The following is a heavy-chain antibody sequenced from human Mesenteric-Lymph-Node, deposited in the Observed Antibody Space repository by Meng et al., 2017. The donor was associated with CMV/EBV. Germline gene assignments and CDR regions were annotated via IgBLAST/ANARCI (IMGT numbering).Heavy chain of an antibody. CDR1: GFTVSNNY. D-gene: IGHD4-23*01. Sequence: GGSLRLSCAASGFTVSNNYMSWVRQAPGKGLEWVSRINSDGSSTSYADSVKGRFTISRDNAKNTLYLQMNSLRAEDTAVYYCAKGGWYLTPWGQGTLVTVSS. V-gene: IGHV3-74*01. CDR3: AKGGWYLTP. J-gene: IGHJ5*02. CDR2: INSDGSST.